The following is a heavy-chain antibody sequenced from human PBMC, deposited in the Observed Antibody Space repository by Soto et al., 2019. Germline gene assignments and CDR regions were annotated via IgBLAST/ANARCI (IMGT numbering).Heavy chain of an antibody. CDR3: ARASRGMAV. V-gene: IGHV3-30-3*01. J-gene: IGHJ6*02. CDR1: GFMFSSYA. CDR2: ISYDGSKK. Sequence: QEQLVESGGGVVQPGRSLRLSCVASGFMFSSYAMHWVRQAPGKGLEGVAVISYDGSKKYYTDSVKGRYTISRDDSKNTLYLPMNSRRVEDTAAYYCARASRGMAVVSQGTTVTVSS.